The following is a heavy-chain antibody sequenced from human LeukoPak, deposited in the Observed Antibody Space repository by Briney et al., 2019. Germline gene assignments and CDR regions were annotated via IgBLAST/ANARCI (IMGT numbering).Heavy chain of an antibody. J-gene: IGHJ6*03. Sequence: GGSLRLSCAASGFTFSSYAMHWVRQAPGKGLEWVAVISYDGSNKYYADSVKGRFTISRDNAKNSLYLQMNSLRAEDTAVYYCARDRRSYSSSQDDYYYYMDVWGKGTTVTVSS. V-gene: IGHV3-30*04. CDR1: GFTFSSYA. CDR2: ISYDGSNK. CDR3: ARDRRSYSSSQDDYYYYMDV. D-gene: IGHD6-6*01.